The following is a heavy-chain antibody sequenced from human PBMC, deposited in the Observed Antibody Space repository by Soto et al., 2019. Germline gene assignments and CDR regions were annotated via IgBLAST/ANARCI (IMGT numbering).Heavy chain of an antibody. Sequence: ASVKVSCKASGYTFTSYYMHWVRQAPGQGLERMGIINPSGGSTSYAQKFQGRVTMTRDTSTSTVYMELSSQTSEDPAVYYCAGAQSYGEYGNDAFDSWGQGTMVSVSS. J-gene: IGHJ3*02. CDR3: AGAQSYGEYGNDAFDS. CDR1: GYTFTSYY. V-gene: IGHV1-46*01. D-gene: IGHD4-17*01. CDR2: INPSGGST.